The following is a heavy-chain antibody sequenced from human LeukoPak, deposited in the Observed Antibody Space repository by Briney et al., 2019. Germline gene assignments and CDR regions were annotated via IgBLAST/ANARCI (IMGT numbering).Heavy chain of an antibody. V-gene: IGHV4-59*01. CDR2: IYYSGST. CDR1: GGSFSGYY. D-gene: IGHD1-26*01. J-gene: IGHJ6*02. Sequence: PSETLSLTCAVYGGSFSGYYWSWIRQPPGKGLEWIGYIYYSGSTNYNPSLRSRVTISVDTSKNQFSLKLTSVTAADTAVYYCARDPSGSYYAGSYNYYYGMDVWGQGTTVTVSS. CDR3: ARDPSGSYYAGSYNYYYGMDV.